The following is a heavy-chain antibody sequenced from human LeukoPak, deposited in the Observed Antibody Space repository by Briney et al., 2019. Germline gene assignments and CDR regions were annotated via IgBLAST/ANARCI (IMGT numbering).Heavy chain of an antibody. Sequence: ASVKVSCKVSGYTFTYYYIHWVRQAPGQGLEWMGWINPNSGGTNYAQKFQGRVTMTRDTSISTAYMELSRLSSDDTAVYYCARGPWRYSGYDFVPGFDYWGQGTLVTVSS. CDR1: GYTFTYYY. V-gene: IGHV1-2*02. D-gene: IGHD5-12*01. CDR3: ARGPWRYSGYDFVPGFDY. J-gene: IGHJ4*02. CDR2: INPNSGGT.